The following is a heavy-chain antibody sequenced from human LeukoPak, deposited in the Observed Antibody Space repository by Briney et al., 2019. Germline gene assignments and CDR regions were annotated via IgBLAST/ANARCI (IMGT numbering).Heavy chain of an antibody. J-gene: IGHJ4*02. D-gene: IGHD3-3*01. CDR3: ARDTRTIFGVVINFDY. Sequence: GGSLRLSCAASGFTFSSYWMSWVRQAPGKGLEWVANIKEDGSEKYYVDSVKGRFTISRDNAKNSLYLQMNSLRAEDTAVYYCARDTRTIFGVVINFDYWGQGTLVTVSS. V-gene: IGHV3-7*01. CDR1: GFTFSSYW. CDR2: IKEDGSEK.